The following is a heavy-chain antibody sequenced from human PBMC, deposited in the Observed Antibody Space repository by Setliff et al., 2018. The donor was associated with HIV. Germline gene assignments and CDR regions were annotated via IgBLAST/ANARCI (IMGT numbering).Heavy chain of an antibody. CDR3: ARRDGYSYGFYFDY. CDR1: GGSISSSTYY. J-gene: IGHJ4*02. D-gene: IGHD5-18*01. Sequence: SETLSLTCTVSGGSISSSTYYWGWIRQPPGKGLEWIGTIYYSGSTYYNPSLKSRLTISADTSKNQFSLKLSSVTAADTAVYYCARRDGYSYGFYFDYWGQGTLVTVSS. CDR2: IYYSGST. V-gene: IGHV4-39*01.